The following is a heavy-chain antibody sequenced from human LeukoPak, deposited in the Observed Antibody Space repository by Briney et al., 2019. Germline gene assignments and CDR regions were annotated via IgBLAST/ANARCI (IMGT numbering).Heavy chain of an antibody. V-gene: IGHV1-2*02. CDR2: INPNSGGT. D-gene: IGHD3-3*01. Sequence: ASVKVSCKASGYTFTSYGISWVRQAPGQGLEWMGWINPNSGGTNYAQKFQGRVTMTRDTSISTAYMELSRLGSDDTAVYYCARPGADYDFWSGYFPSRHYYMDVWGKGTTVTVSS. CDR1: GYTFTSYG. J-gene: IGHJ6*03. CDR3: ARPGADYDFWSGYFPSRHYYMDV.